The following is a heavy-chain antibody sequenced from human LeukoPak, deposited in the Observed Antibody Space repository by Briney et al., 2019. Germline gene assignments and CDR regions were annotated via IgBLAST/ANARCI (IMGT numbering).Heavy chain of an antibody. D-gene: IGHD6-19*01. Sequence: GGALRLSCSASGFRFSNYWMYWVRQAPGKGLEWVAIIDKRGSQKYYMASVESPFTNSRDKANNSLYMQMNSVSDEDAALYYCARDVPISGWANEYWGQGTLVTVSS. CDR2: IDKRGSQK. J-gene: IGHJ4*02. CDR1: GFRFSNYW. V-gene: IGHV3-7*01. CDR3: ARDVPISGWANEY.